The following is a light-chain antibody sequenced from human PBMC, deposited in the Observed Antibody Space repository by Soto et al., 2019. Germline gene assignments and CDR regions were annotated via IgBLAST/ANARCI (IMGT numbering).Light chain of an antibody. CDR2: YIF. V-gene: IGKV3D-15*01. Sequence: EIVLTQSPGTLSLSPGERSTLSCRAIQSVGRDLAWYQQKPGKAPRLVIYYIFTRATGVPTRISGSGSGTEFTLTISSLQSEDFAVYYCQQYNSWPLTFGGGTKVDIK. J-gene: IGKJ4*01. CDR1: QSVGRD. CDR3: QQYNSWPLT.